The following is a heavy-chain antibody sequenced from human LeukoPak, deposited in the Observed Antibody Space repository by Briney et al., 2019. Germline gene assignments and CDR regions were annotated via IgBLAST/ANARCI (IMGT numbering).Heavy chain of an antibody. J-gene: IGHJ6*02. CDR3: ARDRYGDYAGVDYYYGMDV. CDR2: INPNSGGT. CDR1: GYTFTGYY. V-gene: IGHV1-2*02. D-gene: IGHD4-17*01. Sequence: ASVKVSCKASGYTFTGYYMHWVRQAPGQGLEWMGWINPNSGGTNYAQKFQGRVTMTRDTSISTAYMELSRLRSDDTAVYYCARDRYGDYAGVDYYYGMDVWGQGTTVTVSS.